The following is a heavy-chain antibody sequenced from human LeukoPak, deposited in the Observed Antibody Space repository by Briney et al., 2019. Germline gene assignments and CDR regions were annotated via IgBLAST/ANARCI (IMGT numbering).Heavy chain of an antibody. J-gene: IGHJ4*01. CDR2: ISSSSNVI. CDR3: ARARGYSYGYSDY. D-gene: IGHD5-18*01. CDR1: GFTFSSYS. Sequence: PGGSLRLSCAASGFTFSSYSMNWVRQAPGKGLEWVSYISSSSNVIDSADSVKGRFTISRDNAKNSLYLQMNSLRVEDTAVYYCARARGYSYGYSDYWGHGTLVTVSS. V-gene: IGHV3-48*01.